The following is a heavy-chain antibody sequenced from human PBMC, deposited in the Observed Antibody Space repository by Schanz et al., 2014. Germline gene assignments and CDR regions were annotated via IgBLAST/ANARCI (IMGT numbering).Heavy chain of an antibody. Sequence: EVQLMESGGGLVKPGGSLRLSCLASGFAFSSYGMSWVRQARGKGLEWVSAMNESHSTIYYADSVKGRFTISRDNSKNTLYLQMNSLRAEDTAVYYCAKGRFGELSAFDIWGQGTMVTVSS. V-gene: IGHV3-23*01. CDR1: GFAFSSYG. D-gene: IGHD3-10*01. CDR3: AKGRFGELSAFDI. J-gene: IGHJ3*02. CDR2: MNESHSTI.